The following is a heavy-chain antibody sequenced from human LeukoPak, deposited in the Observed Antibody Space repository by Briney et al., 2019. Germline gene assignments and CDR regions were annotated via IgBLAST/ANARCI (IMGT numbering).Heavy chain of an antibody. CDR3: ARHSYLYGYVWGSYRVLDY. V-gene: IGHV4-34*01. CDR2: INHSGST. CDR1: GGSFSGYY. D-gene: IGHD3-16*01. J-gene: IGHJ4*02. Sequence: SETLSLTCAVYGGSFSGYYWSWIRQPPGKGLEWIGEINHSGSTNYNPSLKSRVTISVDTSKNQFSLKLSSVTAADTAVYYCARHSYLYGYVWGSYRVLDYWGQGTLVTVSS.